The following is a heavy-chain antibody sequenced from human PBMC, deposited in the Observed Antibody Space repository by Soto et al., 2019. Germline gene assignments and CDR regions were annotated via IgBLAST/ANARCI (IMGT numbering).Heavy chain of an antibody. V-gene: IGHV3-66*04. CDR3: ARPGGFWSGSYTDDY. J-gene: IGHJ4*02. D-gene: IGHD3-3*01. CDR1: GFTVSSDY. Sequence: PGGSLRLSCAALGFTVSSDYMIWVRQAPVNGLEFVSVIYSFFRTYYSDSLKGRFTISIYNSKNTLYLQMNSLRVEDTSVYYCARPGGFWSGSYTDDYWGQGTLVTVST. CDR2: IYSFFRT.